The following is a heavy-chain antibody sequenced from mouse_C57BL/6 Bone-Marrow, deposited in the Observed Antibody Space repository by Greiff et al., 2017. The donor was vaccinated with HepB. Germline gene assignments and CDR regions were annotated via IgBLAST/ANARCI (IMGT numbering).Heavy chain of an antibody. D-gene: IGHD1-1*01. CDR3: ARSRYYGSFAY. CDR1: GYTFTSYW. CDR2: INPSNGGT. V-gene: IGHV1-53*01. Sequence: QVHVKQPGTELVKPGASVKLSCKASGYTFTSYWMHWVKQRPGQGLEWIGNINPSNGGTNYNEKFKSKATLTVDKSSSTAYMQLSSLTSEDSAVYYCARSRYYGSFAYWGQGTLVTVSA. J-gene: IGHJ3*01.